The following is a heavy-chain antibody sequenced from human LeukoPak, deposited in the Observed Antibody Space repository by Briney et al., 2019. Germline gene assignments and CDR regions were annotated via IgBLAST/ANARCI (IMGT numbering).Heavy chain of an antibody. J-gene: IGHJ4*02. CDR3: TKHSEFYYDSSDY. D-gene: IGHD3-22*01. V-gene: IGHV3-23*01. CDR1: GFTFSSCA. CDR2: MSGRGGTT. Sequence: PGGSLRLSCAASGFTFSSCAISWVRQAPGKGLEWVSAMSGRGGTTYYPDSMKGRFTISRDNSQNTLYLEMNSLRVEDTAVYFCTKHSEFYYDSSDYWGQGTLVTVSS.